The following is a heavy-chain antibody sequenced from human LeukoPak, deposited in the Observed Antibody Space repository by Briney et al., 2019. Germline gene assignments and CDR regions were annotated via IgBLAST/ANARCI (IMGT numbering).Heavy chain of an antibody. J-gene: IGHJ6*02. Sequence: KSSETLSLTCTVSGGSVSSGSYYWSWIRQPPGKGLEWIGYIYYSGSTNYNPSLKSRVTISVDTSKNQFSLKLSSVTAADTAVYYCARCSDFLGGMDVWGQGTTVTVSS. V-gene: IGHV4-61*01. CDR2: IYYSGST. CDR3: ARCSDFLGGMDV. CDR1: GGSVSSGSYY. D-gene: IGHD3-16*01.